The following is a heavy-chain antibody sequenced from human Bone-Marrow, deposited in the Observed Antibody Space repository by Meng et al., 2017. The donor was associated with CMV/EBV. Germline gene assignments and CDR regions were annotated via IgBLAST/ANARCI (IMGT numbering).Heavy chain of an antibody. J-gene: IGHJ6*02. V-gene: IGHV2-70*19. Sequence: SGPTLVKPTQTLTLTCTFSGFSLNTGGMCVSWVRQPPGKALEWLALIDWDDDKKYSISLKTRLTISKDSSKNQVVLTMTNLDPVDTATYYCARARYPYGMDVWGQGTTVTVSS. CDR1: GFSLNTGGMC. CDR3: ARARYPYGMDV. CDR2: IDWDDDK. D-gene: IGHD1-26*01.